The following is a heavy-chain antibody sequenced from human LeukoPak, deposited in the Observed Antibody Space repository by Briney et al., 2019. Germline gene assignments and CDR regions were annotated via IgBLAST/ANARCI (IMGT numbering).Heavy chain of an antibody. CDR2: IYYSGST. J-gene: IGHJ3*02. CDR3: ARLRLEDAFDI. D-gene: IGHD4-11*01. CDR1: GGSISSSSYY. V-gene: IGHV4-39*01. Sequence: SETLSLTCTVSGGSISSSSYYWGWIRQPPGKGLEWIGSIYYSGSTYYNPSLKSRVTISVDTSKNQFSLKLSSVTAADTAVYYCARLRLEDAFDIWGQGTMVTVPS.